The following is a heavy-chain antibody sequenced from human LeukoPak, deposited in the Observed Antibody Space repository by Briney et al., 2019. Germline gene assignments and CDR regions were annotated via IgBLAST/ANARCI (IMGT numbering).Heavy chain of an antibody. D-gene: IGHD7-27*01. CDR3: AKHENWGGPDY. CDR1: GVSISSSSYY. V-gene: IGHV4-39*01. Sequence: SETLSLTCTVSGVSISSSSYYWAWLRQPPGKELVWIGSMYHTGSTYHNTSLKSRVTISVDTSNNMFSLNLFSVTAADRAVYYCAKHENWGGPDYWGQGTLVTVSS. J-gene: IGHJ4*02. CDR2: MYHTGST.